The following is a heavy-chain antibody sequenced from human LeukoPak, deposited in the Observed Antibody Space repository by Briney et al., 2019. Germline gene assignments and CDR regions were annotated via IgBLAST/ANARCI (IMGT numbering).Heavy chain of an antibody. J-gene: IGHJ6*03. CDR2: INWNGGST. Sequence: GGSLRLSCAASGFTFDDYGMSWVRQAPGKGLEWVSGINWNGGSTGYADSVKGRFTISRDNAKNSLYLQMNSLRAEDTALYYCARVEAPRITMPRGNYYYYMDVWGKGTTVTVSS. V-gene: IGHV3-20*04. D-gene: IGHD3-10*01. CDR1: GFTFDDYG. CDR3: ARVEAPRITMPRGNYYYYMDV.